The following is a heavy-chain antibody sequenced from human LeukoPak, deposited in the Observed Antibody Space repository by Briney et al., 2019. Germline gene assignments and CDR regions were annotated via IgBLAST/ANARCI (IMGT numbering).Heavy chain of an antibody. J-gene: IGHJ4*02. D-gene: IGHD3-10*01. CDR1: GGTFSSYA. Sequence: SVKVSCKASGGTFSSYAISWVRQAPGQGLEWMGRIIPIFGTANYAQKFQGRVTITTAESTSTAYMELSSLRSEDTAVYYCAREVALTYYYGSGSYRFDYWGQGTLVTVSS. CDR2: IIPIFGTA. V-gene: IGHV1-69*05. CDR3: AREVALTYYYGSGSYRFDY.